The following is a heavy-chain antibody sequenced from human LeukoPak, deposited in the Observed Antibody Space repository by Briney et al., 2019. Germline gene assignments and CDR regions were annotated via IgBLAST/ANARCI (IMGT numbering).Heavy chain of an antibody. Sequence: GGSLRLSCAASGFTFSSYAMSWVRQAPGKGLEWGSAISGSGGSTYYADSVKGRFTISRDNSKNTLYLQMNSLRAEDTAVYYCANSICAPGSYVPQFDYWGQGTLVTVSS. CDR3: ANSICAPGSYVPQFDY. V-gene: IGHV3-23*01. D-gene: IGHD1-26*01. CDR2: ISGSGGST. CDR1: GFTFSSYA. J-gene: IGHJ4*02.